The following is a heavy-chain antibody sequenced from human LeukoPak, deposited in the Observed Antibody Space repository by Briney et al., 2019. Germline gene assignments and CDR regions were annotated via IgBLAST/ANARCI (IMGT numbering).Heavy chain of an antibody. D-gene: IGHD2-21*01. CDR2: FYHSGST. Sequence: SETLSLTCAASGFSFTSGFYWGWIRQPPGKGLEWIGSFYHSGSTYYNPSLKSRVTISVDTSKNQFSLNLRSVTATDTAVYYCARQGPYCGGDCSNYFDFWGQGTLVTVSS. J-gene: IGHJ4*02. V-gene: IGHV4-38-2*01. CDR3: ARQGPYCGGDCSNYFDF. CDR1: GFSFTSGFY.